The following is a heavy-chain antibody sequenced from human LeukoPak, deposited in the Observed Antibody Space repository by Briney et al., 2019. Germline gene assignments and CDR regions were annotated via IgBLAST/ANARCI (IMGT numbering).Heavy chain of an antibody. J-gene: IGHJ5*02. Sequence: GGSLRLSCAASGFTFSSYAMSWVRQAPGKGLEWVSAISGSGGSTYYADSVKGRFTISRDNSKNTLYLQMNRLRAEDTAVYYCAKGRSGSYLYNWFDPWGQGTLVTVSS. CDR3: AKGRSGSYLYNWFDP. CDR2: ISGSGGST. CDR1: GFTFSSYA. V-gene: IGHV3-23*01. D-gene: IGHD1-26*01.